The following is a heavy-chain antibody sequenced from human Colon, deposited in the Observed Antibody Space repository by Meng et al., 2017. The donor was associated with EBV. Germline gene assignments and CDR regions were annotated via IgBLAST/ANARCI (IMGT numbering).Heavy chain of an antibody. CDR2: IYYSGST. J-gene: IGHJ2*01. Sequence: VELQESGPGLVKPSGTLSLTCTVSGGSISSGNHYWSWIRQHPGKGLEYIGYIYYSGSTYYNPSLKSRVIISVDTSKNQFSLRLNSVTAADTAVYYCASLYGDSSVWYLDLWGRGTLVTVSS. V-gene: IGHV4-31*03. CDR3: ASLYGDSSVWYLDL. CDR1: GGSISSGNHY. D-gene: IGHD4-17*01.